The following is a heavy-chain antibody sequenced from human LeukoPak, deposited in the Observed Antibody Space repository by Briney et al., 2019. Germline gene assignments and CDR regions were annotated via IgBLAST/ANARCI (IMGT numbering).Heavy chain of an antibody. D-gene: IGHD1-1*01. CDR1: GGSISSGNYY. CDR2: IYTSGST. Sequence: SQTLSLTCTVSGGSISSGNYYWSWIRQPAGKGLEWLGRIYTSGSTNYSPSFKSRVTISADTSKNQISLRLRSVTAADTAVYYCAREHPTPNTGYMDVWGKGATVTVSS. V-gene: IGHV4-61*02. J-gene: IGHJ6*03. CDR3: AREHPTPNTGYMDV.